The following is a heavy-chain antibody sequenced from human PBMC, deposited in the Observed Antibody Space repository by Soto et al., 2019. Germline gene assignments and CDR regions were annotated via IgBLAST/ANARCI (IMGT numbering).Heavy chain of an antibody. CDR3: ARWFGVGATPWAHPLDY. CDR1: GYTFTSYG. J-gene: IGHJ4*02. CDR2: ISAYNGNT. Sequence: QVQLVQSGAEVKKPGASVKVSCKASGYTFTSYGISWVRQAPGQGLEWMGWISAYNGNTNDAQKLQGRVTMTTDTSTSTAYMELRSLISDDTAVDYCARWFGVGATPWAHPLDYWGQGTLVTVSS. D-gene: IGHD1-26*01. V-gene: IGHV1-18*01.